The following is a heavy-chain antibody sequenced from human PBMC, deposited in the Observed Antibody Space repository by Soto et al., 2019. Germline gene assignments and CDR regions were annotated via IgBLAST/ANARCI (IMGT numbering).Heavy chain of an antibody. V-gene: IGHV4-30-4*01. CDR3: ARGSGSYYDSSGYHDY. Sequence: SETLSLTCTVSGGSISSGDYYWSWIRQPPGKGLEWIGYIYYSGSTYYNPSPKSRVTISIDTSKNQFSLKLSSVTAADTAVYYCARGSGSYYDSSGYHDYWSQGTLVTVSS. CDR2: IYYSGST. J-gene: IGHJ4*02. CDR1: GGSISSGDYY. D-gene: IGHD3-22*01.